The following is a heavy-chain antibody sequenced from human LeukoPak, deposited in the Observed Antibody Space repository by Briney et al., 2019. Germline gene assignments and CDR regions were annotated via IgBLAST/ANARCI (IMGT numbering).Heavy chain of an antibody. CDR2: ISDDGSGT. J-gene: IGHJ4*02. Sequence: PGGSLRLSCAASGFTMSHYGVSWVRQAPGQGLEWVSSISDDGSGTYYADSVKGRFTISRDNSKNTLFLQIDSLRAEDSAVYYCATDRERDPSVYYLVGGQGTLITVSS. CDR1: GFTMSHYG. D-gene: IGHD3-22*01. V-gene: IGHV3-23*01. CDR3: ATDRERDPSVYYLV.